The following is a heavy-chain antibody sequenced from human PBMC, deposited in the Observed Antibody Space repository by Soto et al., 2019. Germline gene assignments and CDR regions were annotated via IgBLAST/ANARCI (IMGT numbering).Heavy chain of an antibody. Sequence: GESLKISKMGFGYKVVTLHNFTSYWIAWVRQMPGEGLEWMGIIYPGDSDTRYSPSFQGQVTISADKSINSVYLQWSSLKASDTATYYCARLGFNYDFLSGYYNVHHYYGIDVWGQGTTVTVTS. V-gene: IGHV5-51*01. CDR3: ARLGFNYDFLSGYYNVHHYYGIDV. D-gene: IGHD3-3*01. CDR2: IYPGDSDT. J-gene: IGHJ6*02. CDR1: GYKVVTLHNFTSYW.